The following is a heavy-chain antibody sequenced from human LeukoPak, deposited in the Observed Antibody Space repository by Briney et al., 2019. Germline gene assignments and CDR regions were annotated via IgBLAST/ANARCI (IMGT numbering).Heavy chain of an antibody. V-gene: IGHV4-59*01. D-gene: IGHD6-6*01. Sequence: SETLSLTCTVSGGSISSYYWNWIRQPPGKGLEWIGYIYYSGSTNYNPSLESRVTISVGTSKNQFSLNLSSVTSADTAVYYCARGGGSSSLNKFDYWGQGTLVTVSS. CDR1: GGSISSYY. CDR3: ARGGGSSSLNKFDY. J-gene: IGHJ4*02. CDR2: IYYSGST.